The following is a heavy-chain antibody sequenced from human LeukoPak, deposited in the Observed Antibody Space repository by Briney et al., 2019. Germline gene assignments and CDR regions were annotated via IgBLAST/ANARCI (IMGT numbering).Heavy chain of an antibody. CDR3: ARCSSGSHFDY. CDR1: GGSISSYY. D-gene: IGHD2-15*01. Sequence: PSETLSLTCTVSGGSISSYYWSWIRQPPGKGLEWIGYIYATGSTNYNPSLKSRVTISVDTSKNQFSLNLRSVTAADTAVYYCARCSSGSHFDYWGQGTLVTVSS. V-gene: IGHV4-4*09. J-gene: IGHJ4*02. CDR2: IYATGST.